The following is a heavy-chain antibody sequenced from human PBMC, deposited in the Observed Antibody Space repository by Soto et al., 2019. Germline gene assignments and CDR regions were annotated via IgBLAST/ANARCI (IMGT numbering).Heavy chain of an antibody. Sequence: SETLSLTCTVSGGPISSGGYYWSWILQHPGKGLEWIGYIYYSGSTYYNPSLKSRVTISVDTSKNQFSLKLSSVTAADTAVYYCARDGARPESWLYFEKWGQGTLGNISS. D-gene: IGHD3-10*01. CDR3: ARDGARPESWLYFEK. CDR1: GGPISSGGYY. V-gene: IGHV4-31*03. CDR2: IYYSGST. J-gene: IGHJ4*02.